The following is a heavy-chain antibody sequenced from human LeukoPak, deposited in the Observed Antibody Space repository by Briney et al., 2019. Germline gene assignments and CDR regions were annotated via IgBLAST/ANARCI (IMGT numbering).Heavy chain of an antibody. D-gene: IGHD3-22*01. CDR3: ARMMTPRLYYDSSGYYYGAFDI. Sequence: ASVKVSCKVSGYTLTELSMHWVRQATGQGLEWMGWMNPNSGNTGYAQKFQGRVTITRNTSISTAYMELRSLRSDDTAVYYCARMMTPRLYYDSSGYYYGAFDIWGQGTLVTVSS. J-gene: IGHJ3*02. CDR1: GYTLTELS. CDR2: MNPNSGNT. V-gene: IGHV1-8*03.